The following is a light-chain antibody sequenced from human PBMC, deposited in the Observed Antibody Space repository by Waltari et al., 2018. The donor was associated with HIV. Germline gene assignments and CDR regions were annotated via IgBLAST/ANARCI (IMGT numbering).Light chain of an antibody. CDR2: DVS. V-gene: IGLV2-11*01. CDR3: CSYAGSYTFVV. CDR1: RSAVGGSTY. J-gene: IGLJ2*01. Sequence: QSALTQPRSVSGSPGPSVTISCTGPRSAVGGSTYFSWYQQHPGKAPKLMIYDVSKRPSGVPGRFSGSKSGNTASLTISGLQADDEADYHCCSYAGSYTFVVFGGGTKLIVL.